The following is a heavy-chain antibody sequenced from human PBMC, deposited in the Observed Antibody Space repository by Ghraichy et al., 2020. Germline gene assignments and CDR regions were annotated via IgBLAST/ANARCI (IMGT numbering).Heavy chain of an antibody. CDR1: GFTFDDYA. Sequence: GGSLRLSCAASGFTFDDYAMHWVRQAPGKGLEWVSGISWNSGSIGYADSVKGRFTISRDNAKNSLYLQMNSLRAEDTALYYCAKDTLRYFDWLWFDPWGQGTLVTVSS. J-gene: IGHJ5*02. CDR2: ISWNSGSI. V-gene: IGHV3-9*01. CDR3: AKDTLRYFDWLWFDP. D-gene: IGHD3-9*01.